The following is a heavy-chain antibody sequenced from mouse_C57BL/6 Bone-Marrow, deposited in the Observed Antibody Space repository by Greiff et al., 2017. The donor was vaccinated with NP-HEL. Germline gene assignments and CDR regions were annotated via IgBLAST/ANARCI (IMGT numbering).Heavy chain of an antibody. CDR3: ARPAYLYYAMDY. J-gene: IGHJ4*01. D-gene: IGHD5-5*01. Sequence: EVMLVESGGGLVQPGGSLKLSCAASGFTFSDYYMYWVRQTPEKRLEWVAYISNGGGSPYYPDTVKGRFTISRDNTKNTLYLQLSHLKSEDTTMYYCARPAYLYYAMDYWGQGTSVTVSS. CDR1: GFTFSDYY. CDR2: ISNGGGSP. V-gene: IGHV5-12*01.